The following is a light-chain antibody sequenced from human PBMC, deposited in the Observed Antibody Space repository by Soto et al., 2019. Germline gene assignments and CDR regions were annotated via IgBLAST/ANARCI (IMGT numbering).Light chain of an antibody. CDR3: QQRSNWPIT. CDR1: QSVSNNY. V-gene: IGKV3D-20*02. CDR2: GAS. J-gene: IGKJ5*01. Sequence: EIVLTQSPGTLSLSPGERATLSCRASQSVSNNYLAWYQQKPGQAPRLLIYGASNRATGIPDRFSGSGFGTEFTLTISSLEPEDFAVYYCQQRSNWPITFGQGTRLEI.